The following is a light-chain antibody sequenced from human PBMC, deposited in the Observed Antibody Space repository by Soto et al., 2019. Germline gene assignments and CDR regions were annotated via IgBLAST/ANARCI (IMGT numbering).Light chain of an antibody. CDR3: QQYNSYST. J-gene: IGKJ1*01. CDR2: KAS. V-gene: IGKV1-5*03. CDR1: QSISSW. Sequence: DIQMTPSPSTLSASVGDRVTITCRASQSISSWLAWYQQKPGKAPKLLIYKASSLESGVPSRFSGSGSGTEFTLTISSLQPDDVATYYCQQYNSYSTFGQGTKVELK.